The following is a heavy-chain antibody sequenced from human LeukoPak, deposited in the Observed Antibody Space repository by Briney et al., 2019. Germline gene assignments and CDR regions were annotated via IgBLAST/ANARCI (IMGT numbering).Heavy chain of an antibody. J-gene: IGHJ3*02. V-gene: IGHV3-74*01. D-gene: IGHD6-19*01. CDR2: INTDGRTT. CDR1: GFTFSNYA. Sequence: PGGSLRLSCAASGFTFSNYAMSWVRQAPGKGLVWVSRINTDGRTTNYADSVKGRFTISRDNSKNTLYLQMNSLRAEDTAVYYCARAPALKQWPVRGAFDIWGQGTMVTVSS. CDR3: ARAPALKQWPVRGAFDI.